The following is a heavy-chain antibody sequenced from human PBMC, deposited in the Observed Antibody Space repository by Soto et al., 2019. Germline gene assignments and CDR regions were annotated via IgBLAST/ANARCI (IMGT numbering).Heavy chain of an antibody. D-gene: IGHD3-10*01. CDR3: ARGAVGDPRYYFDY. V-gene: IGHV1-2*04. Sequence: ASVKVSCKASGYTFTGYYMHWVRQAPGQGLEWMGWINPNSGGTNYAQKFQGWVTMTRDTSISTAYMELSRLRSDDTAMYYCARGAVGDPRYYFDYWGQGTLVTVSS. CDR2: INPNSGGT. J-gene: IGHJ4*02. CDR1: GYTFTGYY.